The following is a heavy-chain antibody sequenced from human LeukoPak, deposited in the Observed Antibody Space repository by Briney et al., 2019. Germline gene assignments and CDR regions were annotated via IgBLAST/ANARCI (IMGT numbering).Heavy chain of an antibody. CDR3: ARHLTKVYDSSGYEDY. Sequence: PSETLSLTCTVSGGSISSSSYYWGWIRQPPGKGLDWIGSIYYSGSTYYNPSLKSRVTISVDTSKNQFSLKLSSVTAADTAVYYCARHLTKVYDSSGYEDYWGQGTLVTVSS. V-gene: IGHV4-39*01. J-gene: IGHJ4*02. D-gene: IGHD3-22*01. CDR1: GGSISSSSYY. CDR2: IYYSGST.